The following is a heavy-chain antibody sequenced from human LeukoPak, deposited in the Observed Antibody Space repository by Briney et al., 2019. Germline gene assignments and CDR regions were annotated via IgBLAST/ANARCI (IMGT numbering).Heavy chain of an antibody. CDR2: INTDGSST. J-gene: IGHJ4*02. V-gene: IGHV3-74*01. Sequence: GGSLRLSCAASGFTFSSYWMHWVRQVPGKGLVWVSRINTDGSSTTYADSVKGRLTISRDNTENTLYLQMSSLRAEDTAVYYCAREWKKTGAFGHWGQGTLVTVSS. CDR1: GFTFSSYW. D-gene: IGHD1-1*01. CDR3: AREWKKTGAFGH.